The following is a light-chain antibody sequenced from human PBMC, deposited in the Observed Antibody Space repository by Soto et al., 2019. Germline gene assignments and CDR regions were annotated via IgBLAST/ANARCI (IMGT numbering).Light chain of an antibody. V-gene: IGKV1-39*01. CDR1: ETMFSY. Sequence: DIQMTQSPSSLSASVGDRVTITCRASETMFSYLNWYQQLAGKAPKLLISGASTLHSGVPPRFSGSGSGTDFTLTITSLQPEDFATYYCQQSYTMQISYGQWTKVDIK. J-gene: IGKJ2*03. CDR3: QQSYTMQIS. CDR2: GAS.